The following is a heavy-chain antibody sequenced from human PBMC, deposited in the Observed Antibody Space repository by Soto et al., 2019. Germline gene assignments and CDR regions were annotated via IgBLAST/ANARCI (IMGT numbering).Heavy chain of an antibody. CDR2: INSDGSSA. CDR3: AKGLGYCSGGSCPFDY. D-gene: IGHD2-15*01. V-gene: IGHV3-74*01. J-gene: IGHJ4*02. CDR1: GFTFSSYW. Sequence: QPGGSLRLSCAASGFTFSSYWMHWVRQAPGKGLVWVSRINSDGSSASYADSVKGRFTISRDNAKNTLYLQMNSLRAEDTAVYYCAKGLGYCSGGSCPFDYWGQGTLVTVSS.